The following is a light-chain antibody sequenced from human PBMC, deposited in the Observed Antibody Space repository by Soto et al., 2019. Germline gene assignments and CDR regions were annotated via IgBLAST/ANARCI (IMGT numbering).Light chain of an antibody. Sequence: QSVLTQPPSVSGAPGQSVTISCTGSSSNIGAHYDVHWYQQLPGTAPKLLIYGDINRPSGVPDRFSGSKSGTSASLAIIGLQAEDEADYYCQSYDSRLSGYVFGTGTKLTVL. CDR1: SSNIGAHYD. V-gene: IGLV1-40*01. CDR2: GDI. CDR3: QSYDSRLSGYV. J-gene: IGLJ1*01.